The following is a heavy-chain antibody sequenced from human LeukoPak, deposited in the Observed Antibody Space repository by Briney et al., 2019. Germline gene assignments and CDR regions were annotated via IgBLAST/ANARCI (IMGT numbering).Heavy chain of an antibody. D-gene: IGHD5-18*01. V-gene: IGHV1-69*04. CDR1: GGTFSSYA. J-gene: IGHJ4*02. Sequence: SVKVSCKASGGTFSSYAIRWVRQAPGQGLEWMGRIIPILGIANYAQKFQGRVTITADKSTSTAYMELSSLRSEDTAVYYCARSRRNTAMVPLGYWGQGTLVTVSS. CDR3: ARSRRNTAMVPLGY. CDR2: IIPILGIA.